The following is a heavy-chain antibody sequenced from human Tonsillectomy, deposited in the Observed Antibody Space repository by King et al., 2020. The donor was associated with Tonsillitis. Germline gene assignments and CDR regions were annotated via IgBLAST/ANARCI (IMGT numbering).Heavy chain of an antibody. CDR3: ARVISGSYRYYFDY. V-gene: IGHV1-18*04. Sequence: VQLVESGAEVKKPGASVKVSCQASGYTFTNYGITWVRQAPGQGLEWRGWINIYSGNPDYAQKLQGRVTMTTDTSTSTAYMELRSLTSDDTALYYCARVISGSYRYYFDYWGQGTLVTVSS. CDR2: INIYSGNP. CDR1: GYTFTNYG. J-gene: IGHJ4*02. D-gene: IGHD1-26*01.